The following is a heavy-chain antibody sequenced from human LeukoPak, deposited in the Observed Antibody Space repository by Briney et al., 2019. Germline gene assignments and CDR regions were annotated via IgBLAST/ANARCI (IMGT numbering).Heavy chain of an antibody. CDR1: GDSISTYY. CDR3: VRGPYGSSISNWFDP. V-gene: IGHV4-59*01. D-gene: IGHD3-10*01. Sequence: SETLSLTCTVSGDSISTYYWSWIRQPPGKGLEWIGYIYYRVTSDYNPSLNSRLSMSVDTPKKQFSLNLRSVTAADTAVYYCVRGPYGSSISNWFDPWGQGLLVTVSS. CDR2: IYYRVTS. J-gene: IGHJ5*02.